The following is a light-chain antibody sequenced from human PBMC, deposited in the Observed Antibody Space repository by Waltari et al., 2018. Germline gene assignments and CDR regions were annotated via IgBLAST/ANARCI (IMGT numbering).Light chain of an antibody. V-gene: IGLV2-23*01. CDR1: SSDVGSYNL. Sequence: QSALTQPASVSGSPGQSITISCTGTSSDVGSYNLVSWSQQHPGKATQLMICEGTQPPSGVSDRFSCSKSGDTASLTISGLQAEDEADYYCCSYVRDITWVFGGGTKLTVL. CDR2: EGT. J-gene: IGLJ3*02. CDR3: CSYVRDITWV.